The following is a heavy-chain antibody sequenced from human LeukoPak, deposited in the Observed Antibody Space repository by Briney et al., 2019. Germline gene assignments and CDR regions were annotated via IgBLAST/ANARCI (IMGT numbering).Heavy chain of an antibody. D-gene: IGHD5-12*01. V-gene: IGHV4-39*01. J-gene: IGHJ4*02. CDR2: IYYSGST. Sequence: PSETLSLTCTVSGGSISSSSYYWGWIRQPPGKGLEWIGSIYYSGSTYYNPSLKSRVTISVDTSKNQFSLKLSSVTAADTAVYYCARFRLDYYFDYWGQGTLVTVSS. CDR3: ARFRLDYYFDY. CDR1: GGSISSSSYY.